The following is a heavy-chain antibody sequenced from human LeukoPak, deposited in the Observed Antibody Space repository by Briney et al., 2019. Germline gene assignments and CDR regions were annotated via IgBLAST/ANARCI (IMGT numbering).Heavy chain of an antibody. CDR3: ARLHRRNPSPDY. J-gene: IGHJ4*02. D-gene: IGHD1-14*01. CDR2: INHSGST. Sequence: SETLSRTCAVYGGSFSGYYWSWIRQPPGKRLEWIGEINHSGSTDYNPSLKSRVTISVHTSKNQFSLKLSSMTAADTAIYYCARLHRRNPSPDYWGQGTRVTVSS. V-gene: IGHV4-34*01. CDR1: GGSFSGYY.